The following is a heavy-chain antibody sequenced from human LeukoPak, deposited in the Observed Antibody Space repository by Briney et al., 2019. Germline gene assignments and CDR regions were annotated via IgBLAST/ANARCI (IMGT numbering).Heavy chain of an antibody. Sequence: PGGSLRLSCAASGFTFSSYGMHWVRQAPGKGLEWVAFIRYDGSNKYYADSVKGRFTISRDNSKNTLYLQMGSLRAEDMAVYYCARGAAAGLSFDYWGQGTLVTVSS. CDR3: ARGAAAGLSFDY. CDR2: IRYDGSNK. J-gene: IGHJ4*02. V-gene: IGHV3-30*02. CDR1: GFTFSSYG. D-gene: IGHD6-13*01.